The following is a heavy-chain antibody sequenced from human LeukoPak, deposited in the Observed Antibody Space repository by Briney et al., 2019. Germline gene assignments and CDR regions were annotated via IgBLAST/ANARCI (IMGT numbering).Heavy chain of an antibody. D-gene: IGHD2-2*01. CDR3: ARRYNRCRTSCPWAFDI. V-gene: IGHV4-59*12. CDR1: GGSISSYY. J-gene: IGHJ3*02. CDR2: IYYSGST. Sequence: SETLSLTCTVSGGSISSYYWSWIRQPPGKGLEWIGYIYYSGSTNNNPSLKSRVTISVDTSKNQFSLKLSSVTAADTAVYYCARRYNRCRTSCPWAFDIWGQGTMVTVSS.